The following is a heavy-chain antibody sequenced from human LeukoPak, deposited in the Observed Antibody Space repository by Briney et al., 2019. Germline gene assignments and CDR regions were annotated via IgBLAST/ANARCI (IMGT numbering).Heavy chain of an antibody. V-gene: IGHV4-59*12. CDR3: ARDGYSSGSRYYYMDV. CDR2: IYDSGST. Sequence: SETLSLTCTVSGGSISSYYWSWIRQPPGKGLEWIGYIYDSGSTNYNPSLKSRVTISVDTSKNQFSLKLSSVTAADTAVYYCARDGYSSGSRYYYMDVWGKGTTVTVSS. CDR1: GGSISSYY. D-gene: IGHD6-19*01. J-gene: IGHJ6*03.